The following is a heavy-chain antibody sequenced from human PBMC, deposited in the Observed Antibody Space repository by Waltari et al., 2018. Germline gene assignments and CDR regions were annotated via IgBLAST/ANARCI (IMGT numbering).Heavy chain of an antibody. D-gene: IGHD2-8*01. CDR2: LYRAGNT. CDR3: ARGNTKYGMDV. J-gene: IGHJ6*02. CDR1: GFNVSSYY. V-gene: IGHV3-53*01. Sequence: EVQLVESGGHLIQPGGSLRVYCAASGFNVSSYYMNWVRQAPGKGLEWVSILYRAGNTYYADSVKGRFTFSRDNSKNTLYLQMNSLRAEDTAVYYCARGNTKYGMDVWGPGTTVTVSS.